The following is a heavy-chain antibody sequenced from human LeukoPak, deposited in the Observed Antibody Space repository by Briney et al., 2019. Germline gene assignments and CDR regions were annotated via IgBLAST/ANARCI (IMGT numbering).Heavy chain of an antibody. J-gene: IGHJ6*03. Sequence: GGSLRLSCSCSGFTFSVYSMNWVRQAPGKGLEWLSSITSKSNYIYYADSVKGRFTISRDNAMNSVFLQLNSLRAEDSAVYYCTSGLIAIESDNNLYQYMDVWGEGTTVTVSS. CDR1: GFTFSVYS. V-gene: IGHV3-21*01. CDR2: ITSKSNYI. D-gene: IGHD2-21*01. CDR3: TSGLIAIESDNNLYQYMDV.